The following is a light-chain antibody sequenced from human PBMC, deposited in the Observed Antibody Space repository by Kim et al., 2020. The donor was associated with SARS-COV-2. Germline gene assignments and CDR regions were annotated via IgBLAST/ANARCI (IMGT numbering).Light chain of an antibody. CDR2: DTA. J-gene: IGKJ5*01. CDR1: QSVSNY. CDR3: HQRSSWPFT. Sequence: PGKAVPRSWRARQSVSNYVASYQQKPGHPRSLLIYDTANRATGIPSRFSGRGSGRNFTLTSSSLEPEDFAVYYGHQRSSWPFTFGQGTRLEIK. V-gene: IGKV3-11*02.